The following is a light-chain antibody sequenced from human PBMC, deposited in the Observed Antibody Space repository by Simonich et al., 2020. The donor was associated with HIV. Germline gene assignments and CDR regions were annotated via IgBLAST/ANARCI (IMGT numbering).Light chain of an antibody. J-gene: IGLJ3*02. V-gene: IGLV6-57*01. CDR2: EDN. CDR1: SGSIASNY. CDR3: QSYDSSNSWV. Sequence: FMLTQPHSVSESPGKTVTISCTRSSGSIASNYVQWYQQRPGSSPTTVIYEDNQRPSGVPVRFSGSIDSSSHSASLTISGLKTEDEADYYCQSYDSSNSWVFGGGTKLTVL.